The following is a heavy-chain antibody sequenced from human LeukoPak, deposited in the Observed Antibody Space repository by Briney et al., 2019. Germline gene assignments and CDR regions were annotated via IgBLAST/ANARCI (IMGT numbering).Heavy chain of an antibody. V-gene: IGHV1-2*02. CDR2: INPNSGGT. CDR1: GYTFTGYY. D-gene: IGHD1-26*01. Sequence: ASVKVSCKASGYTFTGYYMHWVRQAPGQGLEWMGWINPNSGGTNYAQKFQGRVTMTRDTSISTAYMELSRPRSDDTAVYYCARVTGSYPLYYFDYWGQGTLVTVSS. CDR3: ARVTGSYPLYYFDY. J-gene: IGHJ4*02.